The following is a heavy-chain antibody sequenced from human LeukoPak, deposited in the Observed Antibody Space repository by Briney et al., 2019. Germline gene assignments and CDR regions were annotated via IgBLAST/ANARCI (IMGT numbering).Heavy chain of an antibody. CDR1: GFTFSDYY. V-gene: IGHV3-11*06. CDR2: ISSSSSYT. CDR3: ARAGTNFDY. J-gene: IGHJ4*02. Sequence: GGPLRLSCEASGFTFSDYYMSWIRQAPGKALEWVSYISSSSSYTNYADSVKGRFTIARDNAKNSLYLQMNSLRAEDTAVYYCARAGTNFDYWGQGTLVSVSS.